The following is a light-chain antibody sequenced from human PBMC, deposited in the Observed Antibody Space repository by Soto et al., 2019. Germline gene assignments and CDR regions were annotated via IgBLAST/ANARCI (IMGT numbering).Light chain of an antibody. Sequence: QSALTQPRSVSGSPGQSVTISCTGTSTDVGGYNFVSWYQQHPGKVSKSMIFDVSERTSGVPDRFSDSKSGNTAPLTISGLPAEDEPDYYCCLSAGNFHYVFGTRTKLTVL. CDR2: DVS. J-gene: IGLJ1*01. V-gene: IGLV2-11*01. CDR1: STDVGGYNF. CDR3: CLSAGNFHYV.